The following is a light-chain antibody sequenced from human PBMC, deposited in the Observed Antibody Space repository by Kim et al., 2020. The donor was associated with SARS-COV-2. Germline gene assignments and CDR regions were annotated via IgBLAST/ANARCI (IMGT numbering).Light chain of an antibody. CDR1: RDISNY. V-gene: IGKV1-33*01. J-gene: IGKJ2*03. Sequence: DIKMTQSPSSLSASVGDRVTITCQASRDISNYLNWYQQKPGKAPNLLIHDASKLETGVPSRFSGSGSGTEFTLTITGLRPEDFATYYCQQYDNVPYSFGQGTKLEI. CDR2: DAS. CDR3: QQYDNVPYS.